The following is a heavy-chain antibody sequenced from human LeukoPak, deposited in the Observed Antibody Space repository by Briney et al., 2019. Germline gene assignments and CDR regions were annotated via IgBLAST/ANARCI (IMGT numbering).Heavy chain of an antibody. V-gene: IGHV4-59*01. D-gene: IGHD2-2*01. CDR3: ARDPSWTAGYFDY. J-gene: IGHJ4*02. CDR1: GASISNYY. Sequence: SETLSLTCTVSGASISNYYWSWIRQPPGKGLGWVGYIYDSGSTNYNPSLKSRVTISVDTSKNQFSLKLSSVTAADTAVYYCARDPSWTAGYFDYWGQGTLVTVSS. CDR2: IYDSGST.